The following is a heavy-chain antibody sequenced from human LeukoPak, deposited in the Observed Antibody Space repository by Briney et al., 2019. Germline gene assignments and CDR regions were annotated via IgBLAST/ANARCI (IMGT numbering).Heavy chain of an antibody. CDR2: IKQDGSEK. CDR1: GFTFSSYW. V-gene: IGHV3-7*01. J-gene: IGHJ4*02. CDR3: AREPREWELLRGRDSFDY. Sequence: GGSLRLSCAASGFTFSSYWMSWVRQAPGKGLEWVANIKQDGSEKYYVDSVKGRFTISRDNAKNSLYLQMNSLRAEDTAVYYCAREPREWELLRGRDSFDYWGQGTLVTVSS. D-gene: IGHD1-26*01.